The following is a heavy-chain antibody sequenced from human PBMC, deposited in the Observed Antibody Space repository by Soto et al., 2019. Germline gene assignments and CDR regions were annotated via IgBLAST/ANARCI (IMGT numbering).Heavy chain of an antibody. CDR3: ARDPGATGAFDS. CDR1: GFTFSSYG. Sequence: QVQLVESGGGVVQPGRSLRLSCAASGFTFSSYGMHWVRQAPGKGLEWVAVIWYDGSNKYYADSVKGRFTISRDNSKNTLYLQMNSLRAEDTAVYYCARDPGATGAFDSWGQGTMVTVSS. D-gene: IGHD1-26*01. CDR2: IWYDGSNK. V-gene: IGHV3-33*01. J-gene: IGHJ3*02.